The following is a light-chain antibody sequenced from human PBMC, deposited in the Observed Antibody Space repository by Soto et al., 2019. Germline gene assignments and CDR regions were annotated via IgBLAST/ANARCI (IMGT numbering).Light chain of an antibody. Sequence: EIVLTQSPGTLSLSTGERATLSCRASQSLSSNRLGWYLAWYQQNPGQTPRLLIYGTSSRATGIPDRFSGSGSGTDFTLTISRLEPEDFAVYHCQQYGCSHPNTFGQGTRLEIK. V-gene: IGKV3-20*01. CDR3: QQYGCSHPNT. J-gene: IGKJ5*01. CDR1: QSLSSNRLGWY. CDR2: GTS.